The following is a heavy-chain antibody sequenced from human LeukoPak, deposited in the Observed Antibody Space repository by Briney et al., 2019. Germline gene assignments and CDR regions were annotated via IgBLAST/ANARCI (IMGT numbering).Heavy chain of an antibody. CDR1: GGSVSSRPDF. J-gene: IGHJ3*02. CDR2: IYYTGSA. CDR3: VRLLGGYFAGNTFDI. D-gene: IGHD3-9*01. V-gene: IGHV4-39*02. Sequence: SETLSLTCTVSGGSVSSRPDFWAWIRQTPGKGLEWIGTIYYTGSANYNPSLKSRVTMSVDTSKDHFSLNLSSVTATDTAVYFCVRLLGGYFAGNTFDIWGQGTVVSVSS.